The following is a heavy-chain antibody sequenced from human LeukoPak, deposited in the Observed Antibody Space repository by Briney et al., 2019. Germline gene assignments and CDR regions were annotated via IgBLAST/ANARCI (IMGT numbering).Heavy chain of an antibody. CDR3: TRLTHDYNTPIYYYYYMDV. J-gene: IGHJ6*03. D-gene: IGHD5-24*01. Sequence: GGSLRLSCAASGFTFSGSAMHWVRQASGKGLEWVGRIRSKANSYATTCAASVKGRFTISRDDSKNTAYLQLNSLKTEDTAVYYCTRLTHDYNTPIYYYYYMDVWGKGTTVTVSS. CDR2: IRSKANSYAT. V-gene: IGHV3-73*01. CDR1: GFTFSGSA.